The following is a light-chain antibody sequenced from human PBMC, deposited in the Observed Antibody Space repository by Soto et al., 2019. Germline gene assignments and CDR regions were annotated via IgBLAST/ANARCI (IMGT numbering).Light chain of an antibody. CDR3: QHYNYWPPWT. J-gene: IGKJ1*01. CDR2: SAS. V-gene: IGKV3-15*01. CDR1: QSVGSN. Sequence: EIVMTQSPATLSVSPGERATLSCRASQSVGSNLAWYQQKPGQSPRLLIYSASTRATGIPARFSGSGSGTEFTLTISSLQSEDFAVYYCQHYNYWPPWTFGQGTKV.